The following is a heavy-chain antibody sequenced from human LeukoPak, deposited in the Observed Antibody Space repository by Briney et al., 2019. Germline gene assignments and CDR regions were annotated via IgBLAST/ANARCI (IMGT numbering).Heavy chain of an antibody. CDR1: GFTVSSNY. Sequence: SGGSLRLSCAASGFTVSSNYMSWVRQAPGKGLEWVSVIYSGGSTYCADSVKGRFTISRDNSKNTLYLQMNSLRAEDTAVYYCARESQGDCSGGSCYSYGMDVWGKGTTVTVSS. CDR2: IYSGGST. D-gene: IGHD2-15*01. V-gene: IGHV3-53*01. CDR3: ARESQGDCSGGSCYSYGMDV. J-gene: IGHJ6*04.